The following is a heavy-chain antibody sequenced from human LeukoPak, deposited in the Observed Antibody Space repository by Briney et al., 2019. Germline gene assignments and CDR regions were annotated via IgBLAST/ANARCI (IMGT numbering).Heavy chain of an antibody. V-gene: IGHV3-23*01. CDR2: ISGSGGST. D-gene: IGHD2-21*02. CDR1: GFTFSSYA. CDR3: AKGIFVVVTALDY. Sequence: PGGSLRLSCAASGFTFSSYAMSWVRQAPGKGPEWVSAISGSGGSTYYADSVKGRFTISRDNSKNTLYLQMNSLRAEDTAVYYCAKGIFVVVTALDYWGQGTLVTVSS. J-gene: IGHJ4*02.